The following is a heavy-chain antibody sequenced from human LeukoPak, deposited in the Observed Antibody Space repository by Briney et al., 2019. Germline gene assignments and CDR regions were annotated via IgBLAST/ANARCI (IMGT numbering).Heavy chain of an antibody. D-gene: IGHD2-2*01. V-gene: IGHV4-39*01. CDR1: GGSISSSGYY. CDR2: IYYSGST. Sequence: PSETLSLTCTVSGGSISSSGYYWGWIRQPPGKGLEWIGSIYYSGSTYYNPSLKSRVTISVDTSKNQFSLRLSSVTAADTAVYYCARLYCTTTNCYVVYYFDYWGQGTLVTVSS. CDR3: ARLYCTTTNCYVVYYFDY. J-gene: IGHJ4*02.